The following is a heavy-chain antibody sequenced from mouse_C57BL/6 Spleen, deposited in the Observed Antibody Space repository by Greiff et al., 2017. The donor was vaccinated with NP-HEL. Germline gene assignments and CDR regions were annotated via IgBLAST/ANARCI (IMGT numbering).Heavy chain of an antibody. J-gene: IGHJ2*01. CDR1: GYTFTSYW. V-gene: IGHV1-52*01. CDR2: IDPSDSET. Sequence: QVQLQQSGAELVRPGSSVKLSCKASGYTFTSYWMHWVKQRPIQGLEWIGNIDPSDSETHYNQKFKDKATLTVDKSSSTAYMQLSSLTSEDSAVYYCAREDQLGFDYWGQGTTLAVSS. CDR3: AREDQLGFDY. D-gene: IGHD4-1*02.